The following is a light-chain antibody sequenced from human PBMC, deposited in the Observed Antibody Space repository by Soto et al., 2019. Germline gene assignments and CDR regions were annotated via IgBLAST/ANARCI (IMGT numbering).Light chain of an antibody. V-gene: IGKV1-5*03. CDR1: QTISSW. CDR2: KAS. J-gene: IGKJ1*01. CDR3: QHYNSYPWT. Sequence: DIQMTQSHSTLSGSVGPKVTITCLANQTISSWLAWYQQKPGKAPNLLNPKASHLESGVPSRISGSGSGTEFTLTISSLQPGDYATYYCQHYNSYPWTFGQGTRLDIK.